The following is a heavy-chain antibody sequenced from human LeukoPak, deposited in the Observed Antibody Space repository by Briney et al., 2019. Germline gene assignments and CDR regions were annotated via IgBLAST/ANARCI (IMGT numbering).Heavy chain of an antibody. Sequence: AGGSLRLSCAASGFTFSSYAMSWVRQAPGKGLEWVSAISGSGGSTYYADSVKGRFTISRDNSKNTLYLQMNSLRAEDTAVYYCARERYYYDSSGYYHAYFDYWGQGTLVTVSS. D-gene: IGHD3-22*01. V-gene: IGHV3-23*01. J-gene: IGHJ4*02. CDR3: ARERYYYDSSGYYHAYFDY. CDR1: GFTFSSYA. CDR2: ISGSGGST.